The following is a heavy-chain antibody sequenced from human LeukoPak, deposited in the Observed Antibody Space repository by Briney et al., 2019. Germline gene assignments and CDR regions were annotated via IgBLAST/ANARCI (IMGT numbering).Heavy chain of an antibody. V-gene: IGHV4-4*07. D-gene: IGHD3-3*01. Sequence: SETLFLTCTISGVSINDHHWAWIRQSAGKGLERFGHIYISGTTDYNPSLRSRVTISLDMSKNSFSLRLNSVTAADTAIYFCAREYDFWTGTDFSRGWLDPWGQGILVTVSS. CDR1: GVSINDHH. J-gene: IGHJ5*02. CDR3: AREYDFWTGTDFSRGWLDP. CDR2: IYISGTT.